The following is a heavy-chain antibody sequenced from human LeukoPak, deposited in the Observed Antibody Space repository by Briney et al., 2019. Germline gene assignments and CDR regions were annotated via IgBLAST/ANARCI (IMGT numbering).Heavy chain of an antibody. CDR2: IRSKANSYAT. Sequence: PGGPLRLSCAASGFTFSGSAMHWVRQASGKGLEWVGRIRSKANSYATAYAASVKGRFTISRDDSKNTAYLQMNSLKTEDTAVYYCTRVLSDSSSAKFDYWGQGTLVTVSS. CDR1: GFTFSGSA. D-gene: IGHD6-13*01. J-gene: IGHJ4*02. V-gene: IGHV3-73*01. CDR3: TRVLSDSSSAKFDY.